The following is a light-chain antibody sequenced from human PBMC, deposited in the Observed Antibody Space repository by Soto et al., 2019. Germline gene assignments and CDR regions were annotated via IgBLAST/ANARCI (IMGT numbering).Light chain of an antibody. Sequence: QSVLPQPPSVSGAPGQRVTISCTGSSSNIGAGYDVHWYQQLPGTAPKLLIYGNSNRPSGVPDRFSGSKSGTSASLAITGLQAEDEADYYCQSYDSSLSGSYVFGTGTKVTAL. CDR2: GNS. CDR1: SSNIGAGYD. V-gene: IGLV1-40*01. CDR3: QSYDSSLSGSYV. J-gene: IGLJ1*01.